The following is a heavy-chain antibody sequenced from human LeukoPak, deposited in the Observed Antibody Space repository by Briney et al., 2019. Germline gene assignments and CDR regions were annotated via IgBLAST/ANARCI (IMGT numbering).Heavy chain of an antibody. J-gene: IGHJ6*03. CDR1: GFTFSNAW. Sequence: PGGSLRLSCAASGFTFSNAWMSWVRQAPGKGLEWVGRIKSKIDGGTTDYAAPVKGRFTIARDDSKNTLYLQMNSLKTEDTAVYYCTTALESYMDVWGKGTTVTVSS. CDR2: IKSKIDGGTT. D-gene: IGHD5-24*01. V-gene: IGHV3-15*01. CDR3: TTALESYMDV.